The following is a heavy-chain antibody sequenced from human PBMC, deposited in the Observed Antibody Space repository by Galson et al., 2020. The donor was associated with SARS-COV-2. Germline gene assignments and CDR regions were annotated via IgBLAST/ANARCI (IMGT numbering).Heavy chain of an antibody. CDR2: ISYDGSNK. CDR3: AKVGGYDILTGFPRYVYGMDV. D-gene: IGHD3-9*01. Sequence: GESLKLSCAAPGFTFSSYGMHWVRQAPAKGLEWVVAISYDGSNKYYADSVKGRFTISRDNSKNTLYLQMNSLRAEDTAVYYCAKVGGYDILTGFPRYVYGMDVWGEGTTVTVSS. CDR1: GFTFSSYG. V-gene: IGHV3-30*18. J-gene: IGHJ6*04.